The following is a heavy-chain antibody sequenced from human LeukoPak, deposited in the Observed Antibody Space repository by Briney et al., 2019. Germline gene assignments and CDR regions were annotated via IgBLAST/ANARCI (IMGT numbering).Heavy chain of an antibody. D-gene: IGHD3-3*01. Sequence: SETLSLTCTVSGGSINSYYWSWIRQPPGKGLEWIGYIYYSGSTNYNPSLKSRVTISVDTSKNQFSLKLSSVTAADTAVYYCARDKAVEYYDFWSGYTGLYGMDVWGQGTTVTVSS. J-gene: IGHJ6*02. CDR3: ARDKAVEYYDFWSGYTGLYGMDV. CDR2: IYYSGST. V-gene: IGHV4-59*12. CDR1: GGSINSYY.